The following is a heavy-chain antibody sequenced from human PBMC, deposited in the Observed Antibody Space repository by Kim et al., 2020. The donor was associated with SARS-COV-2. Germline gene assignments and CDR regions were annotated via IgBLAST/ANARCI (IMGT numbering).Heavy chain of an antibody. CDR1: GITFSNYG. V-gene: IGHV3-30*18. Sequence: GGSPRLSCAASGITFSNYGMHWVRQAPGKGLEWVGVVLYDGSNQYYADSVKGRFTISRDNSKNTLYLQMSSLRADDTAVYYCAKASMAVAGSHWFDPWGQGTLVTVSS. J-gene: IGHJ5*02. CDR3: AKASMAVAGSHWFDP. D-gene: IGHD6-19*01. CDR2: VLYDGSNQ.